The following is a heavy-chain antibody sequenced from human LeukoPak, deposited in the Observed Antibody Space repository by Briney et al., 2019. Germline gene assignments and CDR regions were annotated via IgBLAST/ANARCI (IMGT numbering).Heavy chain of an antibody. CDR2: IYYSGST. CDR1: GGSFSGYY. D-gene: IGHD5-18*01. CDR3: ARAARQRGYSYGYYNYYYMDV. Sequence: SETLSLTCAVYGGSFSGYYWSWIRQPPGKGLEWIGYIYYSGSTNYNPSLKSRVTISVDTSKKQFSLKLSSVTAADTAVYYCARAARQRGYSYGYYNYYYMDVWGKGTTVTISS. J-gene: IGHJ6*03. V-gene: IGHV4-59*01.